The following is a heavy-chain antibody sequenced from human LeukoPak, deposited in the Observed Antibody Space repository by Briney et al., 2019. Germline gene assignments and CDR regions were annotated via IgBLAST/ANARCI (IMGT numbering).Heavy chain of an antibody. CDR2: ISAYNGNT. CDR3: ARDIARDFWSGYYDY. J-gene: IGHJ4*02. Sequence: ASXXVSCKASGYTFTSYGISWVRQAPGQGLEWMGWISAYNGNTNYAQKLQGRVTMTTDTSTSTAYMELRSLRSDDTAVYYCARDIARDFWSGYYDYWGQGTLVTVSS. V-gene: IGHV1-18*01. CDR1: GYTFTSYG. D-gene: IGHD3-3*01.